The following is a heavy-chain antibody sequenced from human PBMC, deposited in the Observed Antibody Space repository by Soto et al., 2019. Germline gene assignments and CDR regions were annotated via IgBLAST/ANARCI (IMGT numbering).Heavy chain of an antibody. V-gene: IGHV3-48*03. D-gene: IGHD4-17*01. J-gene: IGHJ5*02. CDR1: GFTFSSYE. CDR2: ISSSGSTI. Sequence: GGSLRLSCAASGFTFSSYEMNWVRQAPGKGLEWVSYISSSGSTIYYADSVKGRFTISRDNAKNSLYLQMNSLRAEDTAVYYCARDPATVVIPRNWFDPWGQGTLVTVSS. CDR3: ARDPATVVIPRNWFDP.